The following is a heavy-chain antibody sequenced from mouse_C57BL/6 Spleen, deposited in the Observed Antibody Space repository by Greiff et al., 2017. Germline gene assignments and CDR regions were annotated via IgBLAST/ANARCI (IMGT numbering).Heavy chain of an antibody. J-gene: IGHJ1*03. V-gene: IGHV10-1*01. CDR3: VRHWGLWYFDV. CDR2: IRSKSNNYAT. Sequence: EVQLQESGGGLVQPKGSLKLSCAASGFSFNTYAMNWVRQAPGKGLEWVARIRSKSNNYATYYADSVKDRFTISRDDSESMLYLQMNNLKTEDTAMYYCVRHWGLWYFDVWGTGTTVTVSS. CDR1: GFSFNTYA.